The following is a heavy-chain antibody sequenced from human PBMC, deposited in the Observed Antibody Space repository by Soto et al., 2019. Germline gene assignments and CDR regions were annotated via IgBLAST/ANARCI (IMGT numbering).Heavy chain of an antibody. Sequence: ASVKVSCKASGYTFTSYCISWVRQAPGQWLEWMGWISAYNGNTNYAQKLQGRVTMTTDTSTSTAYMELRSLRSDDTAVYYCARAGSYGDYYYYGMDVWGQGTTVTVSS. CDR2: ISAYNGNT. CDR3: ARAGSYGDYYYYGMDV. V-gene: IGHV1-18*01. J-gene: IGHJ6*02. CDR1: GYTFTSYC. D-gene: IGHD3-10*01.